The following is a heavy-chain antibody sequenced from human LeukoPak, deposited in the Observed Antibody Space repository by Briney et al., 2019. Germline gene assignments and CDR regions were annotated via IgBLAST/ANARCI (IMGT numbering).Heavy chain of an antibody. V-gene: IGHV3-30*02. Sequence: GGSLRLSCAASGFTFSSYGMHWVRQAPGKGLEWVAFIRYDGSNKYYADSVKGRFTISRDNSKNTLYLQMNSLRAEDTAVYYCARDRGSYYGSGSLDYWGQGTLVTVSS. J-gene: IGHJ4*02. CDR2: IRYDGSNK. CDR3: ARDRGSYYGSGSLDY. D-gene: IGHD3-10*01. CDR1: GFTFSSYG.